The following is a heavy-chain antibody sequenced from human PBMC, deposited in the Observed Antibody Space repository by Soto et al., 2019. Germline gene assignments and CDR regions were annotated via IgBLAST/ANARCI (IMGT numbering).Heavy chain of an antibody. V-gene: IGHV1-69*01. CDR1: GGTFSSYA. D-gene: IGHD1-26*01. CDR3: ARGGFKTGIVGATHLVY. CDR2: IIPIFGTA. J-gene: IGHJ4*02. Sequence: QVQLVQSGAEVKKPGSSVKVSCKASGGTFSSYAISWVRQAPGQGLEWMGGIIPIFGTANYAQKFQGRVTITADESTSTAYMELSSLRSEDTAVYYCARGGFKTGIVGATHLVYWGQGTLVTVSS.